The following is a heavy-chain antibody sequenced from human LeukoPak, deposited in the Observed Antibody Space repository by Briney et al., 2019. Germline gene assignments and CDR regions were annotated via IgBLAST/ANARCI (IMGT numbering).Heavy chain of an antibody. D-gene: IGHD3-9*01. V-gene: IGHV5-51*01. CDR2: IYPGDSDT. CDR3: ARHETGPYFDY. CDR1: GYSFTTYW. Sequence: GESLKISCKGSGYSFTTYWIGWVRQMPGKGLECMGIIYPGDSDTRYSPSFQGQVTISADKSFSTAYLQWSSLKGSDTAMYYCARHETGPYFDYWGQGTLVTVSS. J-gene: IGHJ4*02.